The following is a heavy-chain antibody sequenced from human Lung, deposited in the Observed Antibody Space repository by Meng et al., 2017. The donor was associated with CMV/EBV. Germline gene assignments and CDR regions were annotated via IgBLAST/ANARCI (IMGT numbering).Heavy chain of an antibody. Sequence: SLKISXAASGFTFRSHAIHWVRQAPGKGLEWVAFISYDGSNKYYPDSVKDRFTISRDNSKYTLYLQMNSLRPEDTAIYYCARGGMGHEYHFDYWGQGTLVTVSS. D-gene: IGHD2-2*01. V-gene: IGHV3-30-3*01. CDR2: ISYDGSNK. CDR3: ARGGMGHEYHFDY. J-gene: IGHJ4*02. CDR1: GFTFRSHA.